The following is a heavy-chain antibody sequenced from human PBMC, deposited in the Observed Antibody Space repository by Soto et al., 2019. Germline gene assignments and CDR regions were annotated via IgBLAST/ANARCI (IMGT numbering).Heavy chain of an antibody. D-gene: IGHD3-9*01. CDR3: ARDNITGTKYYDILTGPIPSDY. CDR2: ISYDGSNK. CDR1: GFTFSSYA. Sequence: GGSLRLSCAASGFTFSSYAMHWVRQAPGKGLEWVAVISYDGSNKYYADSVKGRFTISRDNSKNTLYLQMNSLRAEDMAVYYCARDNITGTKYYDILTGPIPSDYWGQGTLVTVSS. V-gene: IGHV3-30-3*01. J-gene: IGHJ4*02.